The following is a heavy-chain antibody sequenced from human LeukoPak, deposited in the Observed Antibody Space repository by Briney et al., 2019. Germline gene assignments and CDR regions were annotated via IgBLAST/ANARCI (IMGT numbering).Heavy chain of an antibody. CDR1: GASIRSSDYY. D-gene: IGHD1-1*01. V-gene: IGHV4-39*01. J-gene: IGHJ4*02. CDR3: ARHGNWEPFDY. CDR2: VYYSGST. Sequence: PSETLSLTCVLSGASIRSSDYYWAWIRQPPGKGLEWIGTVYYSGSTYYNSSLKSRLTISVDTSNNSISLKVTSLTAADTAVYYCARHGNWEPFDYWGQGSLVTVSS.